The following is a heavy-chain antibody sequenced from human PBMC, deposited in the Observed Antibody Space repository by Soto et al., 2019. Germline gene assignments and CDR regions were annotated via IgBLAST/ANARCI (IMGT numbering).Heavy chain of an antibody. CDR2: ISGSGGST. J-gene: IGHJ4*02. Sequence: GGSLRLSCAASGFTFSSYAMSWVRQAPGKGLEWVSAISGSGGSTYYADSVKGRFTISRDNSKNTLYLQMNSLRAEDTAVYYCAKAVRYYDSSGTRFDYWGQGTLVTSPQ. CDR3: AKAVRYYDSSGTRFDY. D-gene: IGHD3-22*01. V-gene: IGHV3-23*01. CDR1: GFTFSSYA.